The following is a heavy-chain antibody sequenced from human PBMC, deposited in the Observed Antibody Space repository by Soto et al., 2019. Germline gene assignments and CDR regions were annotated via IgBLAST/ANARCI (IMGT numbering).Heavy chain of an antibody. CDR2: INHGGRT. V-gene: IGHV4-34*01. CDR1: GGSFSCYY. CDR3: ARGRTGMDV. Sequence: PSETLSLTCAVYGGSFSCYYWSWIRQPPGKGLEWIGEINHGGRTNYSPSLKSRLTISVDTSKNQFSLKLTSVTAADTAVYYCARGRTGMDVWGQGTTVTVSS. J-gene: IGHJ6*02.